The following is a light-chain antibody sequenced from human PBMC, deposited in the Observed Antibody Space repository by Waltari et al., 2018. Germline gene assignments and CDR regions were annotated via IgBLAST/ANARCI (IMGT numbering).Light chain of an antibody. V-gene: IGLV4-69*01. CDR2: VNSDGSH. CDR1: SGLSNYP. J-gene: IGLJ3*02. CDR3: QTGGFGIWV. Sequence: QLMLTQSPSASASLGASVTLTCTLSSGLSNYPIAWPQQQPEKGPRYLMAVNSDGSHIKGDGIPDHFSGSSSGAERYLTISSLQSEDETDYYCQTGGFGIWVFGGGTKLTVL.